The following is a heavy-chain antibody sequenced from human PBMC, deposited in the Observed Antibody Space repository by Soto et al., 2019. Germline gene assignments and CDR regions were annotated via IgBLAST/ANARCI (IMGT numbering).Heavy chain of an antibody. V-gene: IGHV3-9*01. CDR1: GFTFYDYA. J-gene: IGHJ3*02. CDR3: AKDMLKYSSSSYAFDI. D-gene: IGHD6-6*01. Sequence: GGSLRLSCAASGFTFYDYAMHWVRQAPGKGLEWVSGISWNSGSIGYADSVKGRFTISRDNAKNSLYLQMNSLRAEDTALYYCAKDMLKYSSSSYAFDIWGQGTMVTVSS. CDR2: ISWNSGSI.